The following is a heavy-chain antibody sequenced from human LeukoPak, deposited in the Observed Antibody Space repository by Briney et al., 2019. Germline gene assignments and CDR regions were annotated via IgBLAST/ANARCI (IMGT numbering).Heavy chain of an antibody. J-gene: IGHJ4*02. CDR1: EFTSSNYY. D-gene: IGHD5-18*01. CDR3: ARGYNYAHDY. Sequence: GGSLRLSCSASEFTSSNYYMHWVRLAPGKGLVWVSRINSDGSITNYADSVKGRFTISRDNAKNTLYLQMSSLRAEDTAVYYCARGYNYAHDYWGQGTLVTVSS. CDR2: INSDGSIT. V-gene: IGHV3-74*01.